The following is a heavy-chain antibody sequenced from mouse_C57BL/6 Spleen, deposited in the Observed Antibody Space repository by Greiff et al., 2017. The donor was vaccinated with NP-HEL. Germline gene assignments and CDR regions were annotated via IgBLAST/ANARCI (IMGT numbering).Heavy chain of an antibody. CDR1: GYTFTSYW. CDR2: IDPSDSET. J-gene: IGHJ3*01. Sequence: VQLQQPGAELVRPGSSVKLSCKASGYTFTSYWMHWVKQRPIQGLEWIGNIDPSDSETHYNQKFKDKATLTVDKSSSTAYMQLSSLTSEDSAVYYCAREDDGYFFAYWGQGTLVTVSA. V-gene: IGHV1-52*01. D-gene: IGHD2-3*01. CDR3: AREDDGYFFAY.